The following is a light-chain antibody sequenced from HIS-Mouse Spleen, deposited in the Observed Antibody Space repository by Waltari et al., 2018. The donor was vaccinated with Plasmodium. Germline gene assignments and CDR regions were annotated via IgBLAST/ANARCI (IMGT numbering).Light chain of an antibody. V-gene: IGLV1-44*01. CDR2: SNN. CDR1: RSNIGRNT. J-gene: IGLJ2*01. CDR3: AAWDDSLNGPV. Sequence: QSVLTQPPSASGTPGQRVTISCSGSRSNIGRNTVNWYQQLPGTAPKLLSYSNNQRPSGVPDRSSGSKSGTSASLAISGLQSEDEADYYCAAWDDSLNGPVFGGGTKLTVL.